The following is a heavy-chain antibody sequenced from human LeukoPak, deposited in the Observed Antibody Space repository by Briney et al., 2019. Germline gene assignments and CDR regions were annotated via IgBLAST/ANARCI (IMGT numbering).Heavy chain of an antibody. V-gene: IGHV4-4*02. CDR3: SRESGAFSPFGY. CDR1: GGSISNTNW. Sequence: TSETLSLTCGVSGGSISNTNWWSWVRQPPGQGLEWIGEISLSGVTNYNPSLTSRVTMSLDRSKNHLSLTLTSVTAADTAVYYCSRESGAFSPFGYWGQGTLVTVSS. D-gene: IGHD1-26*01. CDR2: ISLSGVT. J-gene: IGHJ4*02.